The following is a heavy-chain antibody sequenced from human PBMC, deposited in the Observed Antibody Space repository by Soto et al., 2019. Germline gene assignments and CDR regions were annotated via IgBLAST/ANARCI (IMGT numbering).Heavy chain of an antibody. J-gene: IGHJ4*02. CDR1: GFTFNNYG. CDR3: ARGLYYYDSSGYWGY. CDR2: ISRDGSSK. Sequence: GGSLRLSCAASGFTFNNYGMHWVRQAPGKGLEWVAVISRDGSSKYYADSVTGRLTISRDNAKNSLYLQMNSLRDEDTAVYYCARGLYYYDSSGYWGYWGQGTLVTVSS. V-gene: IGHV3-30*03. D-gene: IGHD3-22*01.